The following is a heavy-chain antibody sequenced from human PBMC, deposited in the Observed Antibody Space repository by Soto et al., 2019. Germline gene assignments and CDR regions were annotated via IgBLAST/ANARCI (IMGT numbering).Heavy chain of an antibody. CDR1: GYTFTSYY. Sequence: ASLNVSCKASGYTFTSYYMHWVRQAPGQGLEWMGIINPSGGSTSYAQKFQGRVTMTRDTSTSTVYMELSSLRSEDTAVYYCARDRGAGTTYFDYWGQGTLVTVS. J-gene: IGHJ4*02. D-gene: IGHD1-1*01. CDR3: ARDRGAGTTYFDY. V-gene: IGHV1-46*01. CDR2: INPSGGST.